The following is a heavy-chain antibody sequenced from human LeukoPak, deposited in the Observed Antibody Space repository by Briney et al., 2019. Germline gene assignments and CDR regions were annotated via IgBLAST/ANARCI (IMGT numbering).Heavy chain of an antibody. D-gene: IGHD2-15*01. Sequence: GGSLRLSCAASGFTFSSYSMNWVRQAPGKGLEWFSYISSGSSTIYYADSVKGRFTISRDNAKNSLYVQMNSLRAEDTAVYYCAGSTASRAFDMWGQGTMVTVSS. J-gene: IGHJ3*02. CDR2: ISSGSSTI. CDR3: AGSTASRAFDM. V-gene: IGHV3-48*01. CDR1: GFTFSSYS.